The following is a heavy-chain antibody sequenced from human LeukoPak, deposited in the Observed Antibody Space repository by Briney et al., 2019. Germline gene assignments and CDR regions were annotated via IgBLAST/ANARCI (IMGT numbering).Heavy chain of an antibody. D-gene: IGHD6-19*01. CDR3: ARGYSSGLGAFDI. V-gene: IGHV4-59*01. CDR2: IYYSGST. J-gene: IGHJ3*02. Sequence: SETLSLTCTVSGGSISSYYWSWIRQPPGKGLEWIGYIYYSGSTNYNPSLKSRVTISVDTSKNQFSLKLSSVTAADTAVYYCARGYSSGLGAFDIWGQGTMVTVSS. CDR1: GGSISSYY.